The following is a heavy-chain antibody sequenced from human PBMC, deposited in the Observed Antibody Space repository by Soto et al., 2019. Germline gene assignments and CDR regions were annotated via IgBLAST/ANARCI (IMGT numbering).Heavy chain of an antibody. V-gene: IGHV3-48*01. D-gene: IGHD5-18*01. CDR3: ANAYSYGYQLDY. J-gene: IGHJ4*02. Sequence: GGSLRLSCETSGFTFSAYSMNWVRQVPGKGLEWLSYISTSGATVYHADSVRGRFTISRDNAKNSLYLQMNSLRAEDTAVYYCANAYSYGYQLDYWGQGTLVTVS. CDR2: ISTSGATV. CDR1: GFTFSAYS.